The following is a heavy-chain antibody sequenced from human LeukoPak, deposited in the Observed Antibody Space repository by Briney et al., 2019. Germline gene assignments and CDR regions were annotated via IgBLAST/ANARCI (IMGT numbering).Heavy chain of an antibody. J-gene: IGHJ4*02. V-gene: IGHV3-30*02. Sequence: GGSLTLSCAASGLTFSGYGMNWVRQAPGRGLEWLSFIRYDGSNKYYADSVKGRFTISRDSSKSTLYLQMDSLRAEDTAIYYCAKESQLSYSGTFYIDFWGQGTLVTVSS. CDR2: IRYDGSNK. D-gene: IGHD1-26*01. CDR1: GLTFSGYG. CDR3: AKESQLSYSGTFYIDF.